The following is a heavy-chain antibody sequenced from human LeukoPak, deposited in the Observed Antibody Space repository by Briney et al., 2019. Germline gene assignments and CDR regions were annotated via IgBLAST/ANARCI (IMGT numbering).Heavy chain of an antibody. J-gene: IGHJ5*02. D-gene: IGHD1-7*01. Sequence: SETLSLTCTVSGYSISSGYYWGWIRRPPGKGLEWIGSIYHSGSTYYNPSLKSRVTISVDTSKNQFSLKLSSVTAADTAVYYCARAKVELRMRNWFDPWGQGTLVTVSS. CDR1: GYSISSGYY. CDR3: ARAKVELRMRNWFDP. V-gene: IGHV4-38-2*02. CDR2: IYHSGST.